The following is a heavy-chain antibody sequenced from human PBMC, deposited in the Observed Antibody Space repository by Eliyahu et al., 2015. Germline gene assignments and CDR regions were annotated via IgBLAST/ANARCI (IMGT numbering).Heavy chain of an antibody. J-gene: IGHJ4*02. Sequence: QVQLVESGGGLVKPGGSLRLSCAAXGFTFXXYYMXWIRXAPGKGLEWVSYISSSGSTIYYADSVKGRFTISRDNAKNSLYLQMNSLRAEDTAVXYCARAYYGGNPFDYWGQGTLVTVSS. V-gene: IGHV3-11*01. D-gene: IGHD4-23*01. CDR2: ISSSGSTI. CDR1: GFTFXXYY. CDR3: ARAYYGGNPFDY.